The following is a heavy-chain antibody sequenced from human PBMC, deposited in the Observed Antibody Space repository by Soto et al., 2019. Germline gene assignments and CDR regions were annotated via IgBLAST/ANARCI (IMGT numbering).Heavy chain of an antibody. J-gene: IGHJ4*02. Sequence: QVQLVQSGAEVKKPGASVKVSCKASGYTFTSYGISWVRQAPGQGLEWMGWISAYNGNTNYAQKLQGRATLTTDNPTSTAYRELRSLRSDDTAVYYCPRERGGSSGYLGSGAEFDYWGQGTLVTVSS. CDR2: ISAYNGNT. CDR3: PRERGGSSGYLGSGAEFDY. CDR1: GYTFTSYG. D-gene: IGHD6-13*01. V-gene: IGHV1-18*04.